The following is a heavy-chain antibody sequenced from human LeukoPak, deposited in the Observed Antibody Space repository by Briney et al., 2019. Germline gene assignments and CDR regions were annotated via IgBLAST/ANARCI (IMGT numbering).Heavy chain of an antibody. V-gene: IGHV1-69*13. CDR1: GGTFSEFD. D-gene: IGHD5-12*01. CDR2: IIPGSGT. J-gene: IGHJ2*01. Sequence: VASVKVSCKASGGTFSEFDISWVRQAPGQGLEWMGVIIPGSGTNYVDNLQGRLTITADESTNTAYMELRSLRSDDTAVYYCARNFVGAEVASPMTGYLALWGHGTLVTVSS. CDR3: ARNFVGAEVASPMTGYLAL.